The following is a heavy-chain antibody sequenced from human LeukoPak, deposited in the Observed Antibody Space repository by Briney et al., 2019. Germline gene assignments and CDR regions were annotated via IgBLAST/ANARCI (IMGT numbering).Heavy chain of an antibody. V-gene: IGHV1-46*01. Sequence: GASVKVSCKASGYTFTGYFMHWVRQAPGQGPEWMGIIDPSGGNTSYAQKFEGRVTMTRDRSTNTVYMELSRLRSDDTAVYYCARERDLTAVGGWFDPWGQGTVLTVSS. CDR2: IDPSGGNT. J-gene: IGHJ5*02. D-gene: IGHD3-10*01. CDR1: GYTFTGYF. CDR3: ARERDLTAVGGWFDP.